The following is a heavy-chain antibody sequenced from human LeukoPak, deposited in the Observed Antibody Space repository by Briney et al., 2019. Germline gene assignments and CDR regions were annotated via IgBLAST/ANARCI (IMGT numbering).Heavy chain of an antibody. D-gene: IGHD4-17*01. CDR3: ARLYGDYVG. J-gene: IGHJ4*02. CDR1: RFTFSSYS. CDR2: IRSSSNSR. V-gene: IGHV3-48*02. Sequence: GGSLRLSCDASRFTFSSYSMNWVRQAPGKGLEWVSFIRSSSNSRQYADSVKGRFTISRDNAKNSLFLQMNSLRDEDTAVYYCARLYGDYVGWGQGTLVTVSS.